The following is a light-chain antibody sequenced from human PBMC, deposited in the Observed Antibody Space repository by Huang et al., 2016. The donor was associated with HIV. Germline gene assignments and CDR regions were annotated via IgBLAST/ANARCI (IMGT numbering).Light chain of an antibody. J-gene: IGKJ2*01. Sequence: DIVMTQSPDSLAVSLGVRATINSKSTPSVLYSANNKNDLAWYQQKPGQPPKLLIYWASTREFGVPDRVSGSGSGTDFTLTISSLQAEDVAVYYCQQYYSTPHTFGQGTKLEIK. CDR1: PSVLYSANNKND. CDR3: QQYYSTPHT. CDR2: WAS. V-gene: IGKV4-1*01.